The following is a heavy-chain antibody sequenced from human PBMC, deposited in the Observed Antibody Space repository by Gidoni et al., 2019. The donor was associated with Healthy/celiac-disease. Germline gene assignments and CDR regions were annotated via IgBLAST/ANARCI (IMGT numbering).Heavy chain of an antibody. CDR1: GFTFSSYS. CDR2: ISSSSSYI. D-gene: IGHD1-26*01. Sequence: EVQLVESGGGLVKPGGSLRLSCAASGFTFSSYSMNWVRQAPGKGLEWVSSISSSSSYIYYADSVKGRFTISRDNAKNSLYLQMNSLRAEDTAVYYCARDRNSGSYYGVVGAFDIWGQGTMVTVSS. J-gene: IGHJ3*02. V-gene: IGHV3-21*01. CDR3: ARDRNSGSYYGVVGAFDI.